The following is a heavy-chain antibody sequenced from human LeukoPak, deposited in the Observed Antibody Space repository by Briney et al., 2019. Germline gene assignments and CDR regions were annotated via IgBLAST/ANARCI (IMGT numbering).Heavy chain of an antibody. CDR2: IRYDASNK. Sequence: PGGSLTLSCAASGFTFSSYGMHWVRQAPGKGLEWVAFIRYDASNKYYADSVKGRFTISRDNSKNTLYLQMNSLRGDDTAVYYCAKGGPPVFYGSGRFDYWGQGTLVTVSS. CDR1: GFTFSSYG. CDR3: AKGGPPVFYGSGRFDY. D-gene: IGHD3-10*01. V-gene: IGHV3-30*02. J-gene: IGHJ4*02.